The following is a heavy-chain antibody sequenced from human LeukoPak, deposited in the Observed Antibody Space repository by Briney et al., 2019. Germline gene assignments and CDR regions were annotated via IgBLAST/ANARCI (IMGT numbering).Heavy chain of an antibody. CDR2: MNPNSGNT. J-gene: IGHJ6*02. CDR1: GYTFTSYD. D-gene: IGHD6-19*01. Sequence: ASVKVSCKASGYTFTSYDINWVRQATGQGLEWMGWMNPNSGNTGYAQKFQGRVTMTRNTSISTAYMELSSLRSEDTAVYYCARGEYSSGWGSYYYYGMDVWGQGTSVTVSS. CDR3: ARGEYSSGWGSYYYYGMDV. V-gene: IGHV1-8*01.